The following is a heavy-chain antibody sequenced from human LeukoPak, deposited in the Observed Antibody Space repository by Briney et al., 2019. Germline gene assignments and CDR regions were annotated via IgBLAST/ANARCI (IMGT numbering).Heavy chain of an antibody. D-gene: IGHD4-23*01. Sequence: PGGSLRLSCAACGLTFSSYWMSWVRQAPGKGLEWVANIKQDGSEKYYVDSVEGRFTISRDNAKNSLYLQMNSLRAEDTAVYYCSKEKSTVLTPGVDYWGQGTLVTVSS. CDR1: GLTFSSYW. V-gene: IGHV3-7*01. CDR2: IKQDGSEK. CDR3: SKEKSTVLTPGVDY. J-gene: IGHJ4*02.